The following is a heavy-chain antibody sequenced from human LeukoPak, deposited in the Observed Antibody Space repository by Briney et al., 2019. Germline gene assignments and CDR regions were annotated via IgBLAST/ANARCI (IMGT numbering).Heavy chain of an antibody. J-gene: IGHJ4*02. CDR1: GGTFSSYA. V-gene: IGHV1-69*05. CDR3: ASSTTVTTSFLDY. CDR2: IIPIFGTA. D-gene: IGHD4-11*01. Sequence: ASVKVSCKASGGTFSSYAISWVRQAPGQGLEWMGGIIPIFGTANYAQKFQGRVTITTDESTSTAYMELSSLRSEDTAVYYCASSTTVTTSFLDYWGQGTLVTVYS.